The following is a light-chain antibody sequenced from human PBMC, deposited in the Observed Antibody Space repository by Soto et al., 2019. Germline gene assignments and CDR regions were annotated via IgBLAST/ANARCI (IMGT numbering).Light chain of an antibody. Sequence: QSVLTQPPSASGTPGQRVTISCSGSSSNIGSKFVYWYQQLPGTAPKLLIYRDNQRPSGVPDRFSGSKSGTSASLAISGLRSEDEADYYCAAWDGHLSAVFGGGTKLTVL. CDR1: SSNIGSKF. J-gene: IGLJ3*02. V-gene: IGLV1-47*01. CDR3: AAWDGHLSAV. CDR2: RDN.